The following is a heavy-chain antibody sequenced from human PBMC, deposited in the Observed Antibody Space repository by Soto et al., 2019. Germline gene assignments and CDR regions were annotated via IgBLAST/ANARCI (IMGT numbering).Heavy chain of an antibody. Sequence: GGSLRLSCVASEFTFSTFTMNWVRQAPGKGLEWVSSISSASDFIYYADSVKGRFTISRDNAKNSLYLQMDSLRAEDTAVYHSARDYVIPAPMYYYYYMDVWGKGTTVTVSS. D-gene: IGHD2-2*01. V-gene: IGHV3-21*01. CDR3: ARDYVIPAPMYYYYYMDV. J-gene: IGHJ6*03. CDR2: ISSASDFI. CDR1: EFTFSTFT.